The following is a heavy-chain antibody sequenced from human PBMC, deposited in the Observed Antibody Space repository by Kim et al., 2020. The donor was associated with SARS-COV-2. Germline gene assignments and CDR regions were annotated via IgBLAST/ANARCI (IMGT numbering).Heavy chain of an antibody. CDR3: ARAPQGLPLRY. CDR2: T. V-gene: IGHV4-4*02. Sequence: TNYNPSHKRRVTISGDKSKNRFSLKLSSVTAADTAVYYCARAPQGLPLRYWGQGTLVTVSS. D-gene: IGHD2-21*01. J-gene: IGHJ4*02.